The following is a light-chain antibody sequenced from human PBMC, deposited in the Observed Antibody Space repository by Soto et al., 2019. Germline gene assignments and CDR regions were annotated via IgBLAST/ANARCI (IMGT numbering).Light chain of an antibody. J-gene: IGKJ1*01. CDR1: QTIDTR. CDR3: QHYDTYRAT. V-gene: IGKV1-5*01. Sequence: DIHMTQSPSSLSSSVGYRVTITCRATQTIDTRLAWYQQKPGEAPKLLIYHASSLENGVPSRFSGSGSGTEFTLTISGLQPDDFETYYCQHYDTYRATFGLGTKVDIK. CDR2: HAS.